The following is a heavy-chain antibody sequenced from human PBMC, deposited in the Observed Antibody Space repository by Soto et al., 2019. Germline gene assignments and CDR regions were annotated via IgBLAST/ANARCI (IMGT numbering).Heavy chain of an antibody. CDR2: IYYSGST. V-gene: IGHV4-61*01. Sequence: SETLSLTCTVSGGSVSSGSYYWSWIRQPPGKGLEWIGYIYYSGSTNYNPSLKSRVTISVDTSKNQFSLKLSSVTAADTAVYYCARDSKFLDYWGQGTLVTVPQ. CDR3: ARDSKFLDY. J-gene: IGHJ4*02. CDR1: GGSVSSGSYY. D-gene: IGHD3-3*02.